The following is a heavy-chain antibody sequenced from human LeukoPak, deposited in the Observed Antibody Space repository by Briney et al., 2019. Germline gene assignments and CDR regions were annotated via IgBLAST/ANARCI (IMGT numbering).Heavy chain of an antibody. J-gene: IGHJ3*01. CDR3: ARWGLATVVV. CDR1: GGSISSSSYY. CDR2: IYHSGST. D-gene: IGHD5-24*01. Sequence: SETLSLTFTVSGGSISSSSYYWGWIRQPPGKGLEWIGSIYHSGSTYYNPSLKSRVTISVDTPKNQFSLKLSSVTAADTAVYYCARWGLATVVVWGQGTMVTVSS. V-gene: IGHV4-39*07.